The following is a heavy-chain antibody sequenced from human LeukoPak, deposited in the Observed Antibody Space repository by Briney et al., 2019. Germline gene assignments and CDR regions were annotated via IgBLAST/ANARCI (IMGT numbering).Heavy chain of an antibody. CDR1: GFTFSTYG. V-gene: IGHV3-23*01. J-gene: IGHJ4*02. CDR3: ANHRSAFEF. Sequence: GGSLRLSCAASGFTFSTYGMSWVRQSPGKGLEWVSAISGSASGGITNYADSVKGRFTISRGNYKNTLYLQMNSLRVEDTAVYYCANHRSAFEFWGQGTLVTVSS. D-gene: IGHD3-10*01. CDR2: ISGSASGGIT.